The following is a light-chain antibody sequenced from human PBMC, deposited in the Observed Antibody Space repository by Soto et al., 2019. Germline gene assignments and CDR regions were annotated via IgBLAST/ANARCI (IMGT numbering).Light chain of an antibody. V-gene: IGKV1-27*01. CDR3: PKFSAVPT. CDR1: QAIYNY. J-gene: IGKJ4*01. CDR2: AAS. Sequence: DIQMTQSPSSLSASVGDRVTITCRASQAIYNYLAWYQQKPGKVPTLLISAASTLQSGVPSRFSGSESGTDSTLPISSLQPEDDATYYCPKFSAVPTFGGGTKVEI.